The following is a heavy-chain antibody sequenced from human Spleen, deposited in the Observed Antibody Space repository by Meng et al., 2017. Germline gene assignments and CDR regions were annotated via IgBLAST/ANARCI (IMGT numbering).Heavy chain of an antibody. J-gene: IGHJ6*02. CDR1: GGSFSDYY. CDR3: ARDTGYSYGYGMDV. D-gene: IGHD5-18*01. Sequence: SETLSLTCVVSGGSFSDYYWSWIRQPPGKGLEWIGEINHSGSTNYNPSLRGRVTISVDTSKNQFSLKLSSVTAADTAVYYCARDTGYSYGYGMDVWGQGTTVTVSS. V-gene: IGHV4-34*01. CDR2: INHSGST.